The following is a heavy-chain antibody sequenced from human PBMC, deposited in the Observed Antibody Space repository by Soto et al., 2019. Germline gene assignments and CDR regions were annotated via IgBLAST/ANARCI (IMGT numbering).Heavy chain of an antibody. V-gene: IGHV6-1*01. CDR1: GVSGSCNSAG. D-gene: IGHD1-1*01. CDR3: ARGSWDDVSGHYYMDV. Sequence: PSQTRSLTCHISGVSGSCNSAGCNWIRQTPSRGLEWLGRTYYKSKWYYTYAASVKSRITVSPDTSKNQFSLQLTSVTPEDTAVYYCARGSWDDVSGHYYMDVWDKGTTVTVSS. CDR2: TYYKSKWYY. J-gene: IGHJ6*03.